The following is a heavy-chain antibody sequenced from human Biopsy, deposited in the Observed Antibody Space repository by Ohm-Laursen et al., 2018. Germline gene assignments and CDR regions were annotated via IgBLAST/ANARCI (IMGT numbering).Heavy chain of an antibody. V-gene: IGHV1-69*13. CDR2: IIGIFRTA. CDR1: GHTLTNPD. D-gene: IGHD1/OR15-1a*01. Sequence: VASVKVSCKASGHTLTNPDITWVRQAPGQGLEWMGGIIGIFRTAHYAQKFQGRVTITADEFMSTAYMELSSLRSEDTAVYYCARGGGYNWNNGWFDPWGQGTLVTVSS. J-gene: IGHJ5*02. CDR3: ARGGGYNWNNGWFDP.